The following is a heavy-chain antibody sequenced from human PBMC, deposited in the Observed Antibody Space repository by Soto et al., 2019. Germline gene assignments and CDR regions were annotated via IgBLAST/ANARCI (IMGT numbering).Heavy chain of an antibody. CDR1: GFTFDDYA. D-gene: IGHD5-18*01. V-gene: IGHV3-9*01. CDR2: ISWNSGSI. Sequence: GGSLRLSCAASGFTFDDYAMHWVRQAPGKGLEWVSGISWNSGSIGYADSVKGRFTISRDNAKNSLYLQMNSLRAEDTALYYCAKGGGIGYDYGYYFDYWGQGTLVTVSS. J-gene: IGHJ4*02. CDR3: AKGGGIGYDYGYYFDY.